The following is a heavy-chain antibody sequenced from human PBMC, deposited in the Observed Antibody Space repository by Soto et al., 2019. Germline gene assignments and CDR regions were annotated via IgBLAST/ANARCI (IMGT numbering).Heavy chain of an antibody. Sequence: PGESLKISCKGSGYSFTSYWIGWVRQMPGKGLEWMGIIYPGDSDTRYSPSFQGQVTISADKSISTAYLQWSSLKASDTAMYYCAIGINMVRGVINAFDIWGQGTMVTVSS. J-gene: IGHJ3*02. D-gene: IGHD3-10*01. CDR3: AIGINMVRGVINAFDI. CDR1: GYSFTSYW. CDR2: IYPGDSDT. V-gene: IGHV5-51*01.